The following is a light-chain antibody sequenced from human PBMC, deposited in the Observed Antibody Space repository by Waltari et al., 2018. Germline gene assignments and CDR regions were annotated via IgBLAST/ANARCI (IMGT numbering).Light chain of an antibody. CDR1: TTDVRAYNF. CDR3: CSHSSSSTLVL. Sequence: QSALTQPASVSGSPGQSITLSCTGTTTDVRAYNFVSWYQQHPGEVPKLLIYEVNNRPSGVSDRFSGSRSGNTASLTISGLLAEDEADYYCCSHSSSSTLVLFGGGTKVTVL. J-gene: IGLJ3*02. V-gene: IGLV2-14*01. CDR2: EVN.